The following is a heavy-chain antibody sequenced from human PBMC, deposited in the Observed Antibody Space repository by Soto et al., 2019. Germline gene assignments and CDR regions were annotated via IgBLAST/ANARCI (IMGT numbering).Heavy chain of an antibody. Sequence: GGSLRLSCAASGFTFSSYPMHWVRQAPGKGLEHVSSTSGDGRIMYYLDSVKGRFTISRDNSKNTLYLQMGSLRTEDMAVYYCARGRAAYYFDYWGQGALVTVSS. V-gene: IGHV3-64*02. CDR1: GFTFSSYP. D-gene: IGHD6-25*01. CDR2: TSGDGRIM. CDR3: ARGRAAYYFDY. J-gene: IGHJ4*02.